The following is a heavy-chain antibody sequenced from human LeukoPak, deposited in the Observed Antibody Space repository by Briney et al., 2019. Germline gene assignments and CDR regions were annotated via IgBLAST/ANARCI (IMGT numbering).Heavy chain of an antibody. J-gene: IGHJ3*02. Sequence: KESGPTLVKPTQTLTLTCTFSAFSISTAGVGVGWIRQPPGKALEWLALIYWNDDKRYSPSLKSRLTITKDTSNNQVVLTMTNMDPVGTATYYCAYISHLTWGMGYDPFDIWGQGTMVTVSS. CDR3: AYISHLTWGMGYDPFDI. CDR1: AFSISTAGVG. CDR2: IYWNDDK. V-gene: IGHV2-5*01. D-gene: IGHD7-27*01.